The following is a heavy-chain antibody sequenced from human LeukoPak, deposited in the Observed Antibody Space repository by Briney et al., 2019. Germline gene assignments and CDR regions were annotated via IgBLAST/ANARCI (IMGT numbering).Heavy chain of an antibody. Sequence: SQTLSLTCAVSGGSISSGGYSWSWIRQPPGKGLEWIGYIYHSGSTYSNPSLKSRVTVSGDMSKNQFSLRLSSVTAADTAVYFCARLAYDPLWGIFEGLDHWGQGILVTVSS. CDR2: IYHSGST. CDR1: GGSISSGGYS. J-gene: IGHJ4*02. D-gene: IGHD3-16*02. V-gene: IGHV4-30-2*01. CDR3: ARLAYDPLWGIFEGLDH.